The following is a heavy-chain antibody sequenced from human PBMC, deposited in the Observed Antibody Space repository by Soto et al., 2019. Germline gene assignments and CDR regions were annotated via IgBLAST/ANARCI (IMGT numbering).Heavy chain of an antibody. CDR1: GGSTSSYY. V-gene: IGHV4-59*08. J-gene: IGHJ4*02. D-gene: IGHD2-2*01. Sequence: SETLSLTCTVSGGSTSSYYWSWIRQPPGKGLEWIGYIYYSGSTNYNPSLKSRVTISVDTSKNQFSLKLSSVTAADTAVYYCARGPGYAYFDYWGQGTLVTVSS. CDR2: IYYSGST. CDR3: ARGPGYAYFDY.